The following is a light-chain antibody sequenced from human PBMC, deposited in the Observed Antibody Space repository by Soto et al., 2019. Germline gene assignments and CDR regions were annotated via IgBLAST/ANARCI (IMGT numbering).Light chain of an antibody. J-gene: IGLJ2*01. CDR2: DVT. Sequence: QSALTQPRSVSGSPGQSVTISCTGTSSDVGGYNYVSWYHQHPGKAPKLLIYDVTQRPSGVPDRFSGSKSGNTASLTISGLQAEDEADYYCCSYAGSHFLFGGGTKVTVL. V-gene: IGLV2-11*01. CDR3: CSYAGSHFL. CDR1: SSDVGGYNY.